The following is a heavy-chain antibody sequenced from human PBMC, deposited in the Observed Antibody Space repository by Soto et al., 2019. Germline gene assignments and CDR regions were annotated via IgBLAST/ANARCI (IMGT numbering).Heavy chain of an antibody. CDR2: IIPIFGTA. V-gene: IGHV1-69*01. Sequence: QVQLVQSGAEVKKPGSSVKVSCKASGGTFSSYAISWVRQAPGQGLEWMGGIIPIFGTANYAQKFQGRVTITADESTSTAYMELSSLRSEDTAVYYCVSGRIVRFLESIPIMSMDVWGQGTTVTVSS. CDR3: VSGRIVRFLESIPIMSMDV. CDR1: GGTFSSYA. J-gene: IGHJ6*02. D-gene: IGHD3-3*01.